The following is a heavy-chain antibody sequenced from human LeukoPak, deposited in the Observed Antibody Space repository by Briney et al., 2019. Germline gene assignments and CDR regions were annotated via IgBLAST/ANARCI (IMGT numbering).Heavy chain of an antibody. J-gene: IGHJ4*02. CDR1: GGSISGYY. CDR2: IYYSGST. D-gene: IGHD2-15*01. Sequence: SETLSLTCTVSGGSISGYYWSWIRQPPGKGLEWIGYIYYSGSTNYNPSLKSRVTISVDTSKNQFSLKLSSVTAADTAVYYCARAYPFYCSGGSCSPYYFDYWGQGTLVTVSS. V-gene: IGHV4-59*01. CDR3: ARAYPFYCSGGSCSPYYFDY.